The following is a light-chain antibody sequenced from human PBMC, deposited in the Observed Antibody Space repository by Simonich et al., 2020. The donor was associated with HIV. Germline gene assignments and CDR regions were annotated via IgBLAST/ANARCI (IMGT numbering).Light chain of an antibody. Sequence: QSALTQPASVSGSPGQSITIYCTGNSSDVGSYNLVSWYQQHPGTALKLLIYEDSKRPSGVSNRFSGSKSGNTASLTISGLQAEDEADYYCCSYAGSSTFVVFGGGTKLTVL. CDR3: CSYAGSSTFVV. CDR1: SSDVGSYNL. CDR2: EDS. V-gene: IGLV2-23*01. J-gene: IGLJ2*01.